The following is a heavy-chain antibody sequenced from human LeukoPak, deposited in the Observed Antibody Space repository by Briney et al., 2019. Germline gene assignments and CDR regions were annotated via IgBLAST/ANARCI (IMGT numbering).Heavy chain of an antibody. CDR1: GVSISSGSFY. CDR3: ARVLEGATPWGYFDY. J-gene: IGHJ4*02. CDR2: IYTSGNT. D-gene: IGHD3-3*01. Sequence: SQTLSLTCTVSGVSISSGSFYWNWIRQPAGKVLELIRRIYTSGNTKYNHSLKSRVTISVDASKNQFSLKLSSVTAADSGVYYCARVLEGATPWGYFDYWGQGTLVTVSS. V-gene: IGHV4-61*02.